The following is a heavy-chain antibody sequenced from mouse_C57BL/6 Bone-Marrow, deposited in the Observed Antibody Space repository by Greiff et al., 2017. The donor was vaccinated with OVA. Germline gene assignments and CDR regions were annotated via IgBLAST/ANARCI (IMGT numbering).Heavy chain of an antibody. Sequence: QVQLQQSGAELVRPGASVTLSCKASGYTFTDYEMHWVKQTPVHGLEWIGAIDPETGGTAYNQKFKGKAILTADKSSSTAYMELRSLTSEDSAVYYCTREGSDYDDYYAMDYWGQGTSVTVSS. V-gene: IGHV1-15*01. CDR2: IDPETGGT. CDR1: GYTFTDYE. CDR3: TREGSDYDDYYAMDY. J-gene: IGHJ4*01. D-gene: IGHD2-4*01.